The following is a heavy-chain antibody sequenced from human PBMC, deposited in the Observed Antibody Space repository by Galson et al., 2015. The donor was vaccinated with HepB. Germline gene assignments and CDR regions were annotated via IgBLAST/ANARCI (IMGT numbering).Heavy chain of an antibody. V-gene: IGHV4-4*01. Sequence: TLSLTCAVSGGSISSSNWWSWVRQPPGKGLEWIGEIFHSGNTNYNPSLKSRVTILVDKSKNQLSLKLNSVTAADTAVYFCASGDSSGYYYIYWGQGTLVTVSS. CDR3: ASGDSSGYYYIY. D-gene: IGHD3-22*01. J-gene: IGHJ4*02. CDR2: IFHSGNT. CDR1: GGSISSSNW.